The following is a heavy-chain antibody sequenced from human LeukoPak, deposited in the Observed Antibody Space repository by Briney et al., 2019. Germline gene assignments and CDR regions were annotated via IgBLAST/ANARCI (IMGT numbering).Heavy chain of an antibody. J-gene: IGHJ4*02. Sequence: PSETLSLTCTVSGGSISSSSYYWGWIRQPPGKGLEWFGNIYYSGSTYYNPSLKSRVTISVDTSKNQFSLKLSSVTVADTAVYYCARGGGSYYLDNWGQGTLVTVSS. CDR3: ARGGGSYYLDN. D-gene: IGHD1-26*01. CDR2: IYYSGST. V-gene: IGHV4-39*07. CDR1: GGSISSSSYY.